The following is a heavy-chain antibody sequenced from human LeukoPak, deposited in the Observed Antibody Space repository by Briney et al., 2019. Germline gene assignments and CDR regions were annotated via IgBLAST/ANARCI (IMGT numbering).Heavy chain of an antibody. V-gene: IGHV3-21*01. CDR1: GLTFSSYS. J-gene: IGHJ4*02. D-gene: IGHD1-26*01. CDR3: ARVEWGSYLLSRE. Sequence: GGSLRLSCAASGLTFSSYSMNWVRQAPGKGLEWVSSISSSSSYIYYADSVKGRFTISRDNAKSSLYLQMNSLRAEDTAVYYCARVEWGSYLLSREWGQGTLVTVSS. CDR2: ISSSSSYI.